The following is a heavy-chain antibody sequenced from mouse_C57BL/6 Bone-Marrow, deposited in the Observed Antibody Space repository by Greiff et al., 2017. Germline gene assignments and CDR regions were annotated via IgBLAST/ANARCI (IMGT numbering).Heavy chain of an antibody. D-gene: IGHD2-5*01. Sequence: QVQLQQSGAELVKPGASVKLSCKASGYTFTECTIHWVKQRSGQGLEWIGWFYPGSGSIKYNEKFKDKATLTADKSSSTVYMELSRLTSEDSAVYFCARHGFLYYSNYEREMDYWGQGTSVTVSS. CDR1: GYTFTECT. CDR3: ARHGFLYYSNYEREMDY. V-gene: IGHV1-62-2*01. CDR2: FYPGSGSI. J-gene: IGHJ4*01.